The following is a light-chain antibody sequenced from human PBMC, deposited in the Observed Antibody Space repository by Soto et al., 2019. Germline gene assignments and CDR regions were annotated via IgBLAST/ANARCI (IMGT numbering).Light chain of an antibody. J-gene: IGKJ2*02. CDR1: QSVSSN. V-gene: IGKV3-15*01. CDR3: SQYSNWPPRT. CDR2: GAS. Sequence: EIVMTQSPATLSVSPGERATLSCRASQSVSSNLAWYQQKPGQAPRLLIYGASTRATGIPSRFSGSGSGTALTLTISSLQSQDVAVEYCSQYSNWPPRTFGQGTKLEIK.